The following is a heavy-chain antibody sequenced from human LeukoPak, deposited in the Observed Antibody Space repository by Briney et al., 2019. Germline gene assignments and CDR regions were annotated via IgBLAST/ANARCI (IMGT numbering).Heavy chain of an antibody. CDR1: GFTFSNYC. CDR3: VRDLGQYYDTSDNWFDP. D-gene: IGHD3-22*01. J-gene: IGHJ5*02. CDR2: INSDGINT. V-gene: IGHV3-74*01. Sequence: AGSLRLSCAPSGFTFSNYCMHCVRHAPGKGLVWVSRINSDGINTSYADSMKGRFTISRDNAKNTLNRQMNSLRAEDTAVYYCVRDLGQYYDTSDNWFDPWGQGTLVTGSS.